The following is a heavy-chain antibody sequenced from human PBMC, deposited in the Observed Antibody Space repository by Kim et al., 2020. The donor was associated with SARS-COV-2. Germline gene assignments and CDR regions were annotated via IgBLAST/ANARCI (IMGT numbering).Heavy chain of an antibody. D-gene: IGHD6-19*01. J-gene: IGHJ4*02. V-gene: IGHV3-21*01. Sequence: YADSVKGRFTSTRDNAKNSLYLQMNSLRAEDTAVYYCARSGYSSGWYGVYWGQGTLVTVSS. CDR3: ARSGYSSGWYGVY.